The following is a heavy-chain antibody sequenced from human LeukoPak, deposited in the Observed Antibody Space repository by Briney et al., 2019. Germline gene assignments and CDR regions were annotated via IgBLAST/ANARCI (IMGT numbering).Heavy chain of an antibody. CDR2: IIPILGIA. V-gene: IGHV1-69*04. CDR3: ARDLRGYSGSYYWFDP. CDR1: GGTFSSYT. D-gene: IGHD1-26*01. J-gene: IGHJ5*02. Sequence: XKASGGTFSSYTISWVRQAPGQGLEWMGRIIPILGIADYAQKFQGRVTITADKSTSTAYMELSSLRSEDTAVYYCARDLRGYSGSYYWFDPWGQGTLVTVSS.